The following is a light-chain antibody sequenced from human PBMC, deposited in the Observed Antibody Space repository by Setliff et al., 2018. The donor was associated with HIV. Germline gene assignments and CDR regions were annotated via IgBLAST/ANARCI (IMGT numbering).Light chain of an antibody. CDR2: EVK. V-gene: IGLV2-23*02. CDR3: CSYASGGTYV. Sequence: QSVLTQPASVSGSPGQAITISCTGNNSDIGTYDLVSWYQQHPGRAPKLTIFEVKRRPSGVSNRFSGSKSGNTASLTISGLQAEDEADYYCCSYASGGTYVFGTGTKVTVL. J-gene: IGLJ1*01. CDR1: NSDIGTYDL.